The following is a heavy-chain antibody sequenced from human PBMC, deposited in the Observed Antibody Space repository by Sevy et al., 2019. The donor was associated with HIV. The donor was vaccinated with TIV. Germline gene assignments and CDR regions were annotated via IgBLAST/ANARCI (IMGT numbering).Heavy chain of an antibody. CDR2: IRNKADSYTT. V-gene: IGHV3-72*01. CDR3: ATHAGIAAAGRVFDY. Sequence: GGSLRLSCAASGFTFSDHYMEWVRQAPGKGLEWVGRIRNKADSYTTEYAASVKGRFTISRDDSKNSLYLLMHSLKTEDTAVYYCATHAGIAAAGRVFDYWGHGTLVTVSS. D-gene: IGHD6-13*01. J-gene: IGHJ4*01. CDR1: GFTFSDHY.